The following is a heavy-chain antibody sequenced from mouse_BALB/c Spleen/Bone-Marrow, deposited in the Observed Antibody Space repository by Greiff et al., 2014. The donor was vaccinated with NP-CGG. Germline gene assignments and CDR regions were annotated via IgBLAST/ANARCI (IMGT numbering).Heavy chain of an antibody. CDR2: IWAGGST. J-gene: IGHJ4*01. Sequence: VKLVESGPGLVAPSQSLSITCTVSGFSLTSYGVHWVRQPPGKGLEWLGVIWAGGSTNYNSALMSRLSISKDNSKSQVFLKMNSLQTDDTAKYYCARITTATGAMDYWGQGTSVTVSS. CDR3: ARITTATGAMDY. D-gene: IGHD1-2*01. V-gene: IGHV2-9*02. CDR1: GFSLTSYG.